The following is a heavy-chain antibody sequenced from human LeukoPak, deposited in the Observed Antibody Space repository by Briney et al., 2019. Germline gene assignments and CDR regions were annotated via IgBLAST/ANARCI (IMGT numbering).Heavy chain of an antibody. CDR3: ARYDILTGYYGVHDAFDI. D-gene: IGHD3-9*01. CDR1: GFTFSDYY. J-gene: IGHJ3*02. V-gene: IGHV4-34*01. Sequence: GSLRLSCAASGFTFSDYYMSWIRQPPGKGLEWIGEINHSEGTNYNPSLKSRVTISVDTSKNQFSLKLSSVTAADTAVYYCARYDILTGYYGVHDAFDIWGQGTMVTVSS. CDR2: INHSEGT.